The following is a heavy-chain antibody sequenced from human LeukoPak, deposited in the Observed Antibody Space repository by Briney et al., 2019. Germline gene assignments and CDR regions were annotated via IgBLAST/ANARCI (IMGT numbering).Heavy chain of an antibody. J-gene: IGHJ4*02. CDR3: ARAGWSIVGGFDY. D-gene: IGHD2-15*01. CDR1: GGSISSYY. Sequence: SETLSLTCTVSGGSISSYYWSWIRQPPGKGLEWIGYIYYSGSTNYNPSLKSRVTISVDTSKNQFSLKLSSVTAADTAVYYCARAGWSIVGGFDYWGQGTLVTVSS. V-gene: IGHV4-59*01. CDR2: IYYSGST.